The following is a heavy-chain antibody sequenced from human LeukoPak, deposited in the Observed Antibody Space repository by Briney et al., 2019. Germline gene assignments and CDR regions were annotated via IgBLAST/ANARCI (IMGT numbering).Heavy chain of an antibody. CDR1: GFTFNSYV. J-gene: IGHJ4*02. CDR3: AKGTRNSPLTYFDY. CDR2: ITGSAGSQ. D-gene: IGHD1/OR15-1a*01. Sequence: PGGSLRLTCTASGFTFNSYVMSWVRQPQGKGLDWVSAITGSAGSQYYAVSVKGRFTIARYNSNNTLYLKVNSLRDEDTDIYYCAKGTRNSPLTYFDYWGQGTLVTASS. V-gene: IGHV3-23*01.